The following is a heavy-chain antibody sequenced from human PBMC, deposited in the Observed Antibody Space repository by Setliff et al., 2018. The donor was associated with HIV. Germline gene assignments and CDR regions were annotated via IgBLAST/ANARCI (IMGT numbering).Heavy chain of an antibody. CDR2: IYYSGST. CDR1: GGSISSSSYY. Sequence: SETLSLTCTVSGGSISSSSYYWGWVRQPPGKGLEWIGGIYYSGSTYYNPSLRSRVTISVDTSKNQFSLKLTSVTAADTAVYYCARHHSSAPLRRWDNYYYMDVWGKGTTVTVSS. D-gene: IGHD6-19*01. V-gene: IGHV4-39*01. J-gene: IGHJ6*03. CDR3: ARHHSSAPLRRWDNYYYMDV.